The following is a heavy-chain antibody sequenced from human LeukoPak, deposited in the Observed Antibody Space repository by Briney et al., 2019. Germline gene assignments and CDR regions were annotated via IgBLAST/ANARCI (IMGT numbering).Heavy chain of an antibody. D-gene: IGHD3-22*01. CDR1: GFIVSSTY. CDR3: AREAYYHDSSGYRSYYFDY. Sequence: GESLKISCAASGFIVSSTYMSWVRQTPGKGLEWVSVIYSGGSTYYADSVKGRFTISRDNSKNTLYLQMNSLRAEDTAMYYCAREAYYHDSSGYRSYYFDYWGPGTLVTVSS. V-gene: IGHV3-53*01. CDR2: IYSGGST. J-gene: IGHJ4*02.